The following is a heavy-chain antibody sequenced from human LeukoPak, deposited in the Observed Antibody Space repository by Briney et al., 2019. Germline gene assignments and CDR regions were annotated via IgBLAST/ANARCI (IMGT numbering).Heavy chain of an antibody. V-gene: IGHV3-21*01. Sequence: GGSLRLSCAASGFTFSSNTMNWGRQAPGKGLEWVSSISSSRSYIYYADSAKGRFTISRDNAKNSLYLQMNSLRAEDTAVYYCAREGVVVPAAPLDYWGQGTLVTVSS. CDR3: AREGVVVPAAPLDY. D-gene: IGHD2-2*01. CDR1: GFTFSSNT. CDR2: ISSSRSYI. J-gene: IGHJ4*02.